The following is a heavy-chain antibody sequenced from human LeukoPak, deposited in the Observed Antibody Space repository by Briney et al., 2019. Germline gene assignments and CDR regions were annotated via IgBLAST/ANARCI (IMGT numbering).Heavy chain of an antibody. CDR3: AHSRLIWFGEPDAFDI. CDR1: GFSLSTSGVS. J-gene: IGHJ3*02. D-gene: IGHD3-10*01. CDR2: IYWDDDK. V-gene: IGHV2-5*02. Sequence: GSGPTLVNPTQTLTLTCTFSGFSLSTSGVSVGWIRQPPGKALEWLALIYWDDDKRYSPSLKSRLTITKDTSKNQVVLTMTNMDPVDTATYYCAHSRLIWFGEPDAFDIWGQGTMVTVSS.